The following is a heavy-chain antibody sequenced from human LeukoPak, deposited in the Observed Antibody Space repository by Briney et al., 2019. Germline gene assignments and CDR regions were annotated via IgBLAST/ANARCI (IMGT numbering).Heavy chain of an antibody. CDR3: TTVLSRMIVVVIPDY. Sequence: PGGSLRLSCAASGFTFSNAWMSWVRQAPGKGLEWVGRIKSKTDGGTTDYAAPVKGRFTISRDDSKNTLYLQMNSLKTEDTAVYYCTTVLSRMIVVVIPDYWGQGTQVTVSS. CDR2: IKSKTDGGTT. V-gene: IGHV3-15*01. J-gene: IGHJ4*02. D-gene: IGHD3-22*01. CDR1: GFTFSNAW.